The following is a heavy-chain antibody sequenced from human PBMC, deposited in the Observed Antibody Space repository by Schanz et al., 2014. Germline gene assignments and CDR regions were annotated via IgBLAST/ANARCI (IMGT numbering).Heavy chain of an antibody. J-gene: IGHJ4*02. CDR3: ARGGSGSHYRLDY. CDR2: ISGSGGST. CDR1: GFTFSSYA. Sequence: EVQLLESGGGLVQPGGSLRLSCAASGFTFSSYAMSWVRQAPGKGLEWVSAISGSGGSTYYADSVKGRFTISRDNSKNTLYLQMNSLRAEDTAVDYCARGGSGSHYRLDYWGQGTLVTVSS. V-gene: IGHV3-23*01. D-gene: IGHD1-26*01.